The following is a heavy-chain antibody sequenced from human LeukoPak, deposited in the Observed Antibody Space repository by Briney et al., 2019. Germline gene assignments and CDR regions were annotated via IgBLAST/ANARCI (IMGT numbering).Heavy chain of an antibody. D-gene: IGHD2-2*01. CDR3: ARDVVVVPAAVWYNWFDP. CDR2: IYTSGSI. J-gene: IGHJ5*02. CDR1: GGSISSYY. Sequence: SETLSLTCTVSGGSISSYYWSWIRQPAGKGLEWIGRIYTSGSINYNPSLKSRVTMSVDTSKNQFSLKLSSVTAADTAVYYCARDVVVVPAAVWYNWFDPWGQGTLVTVSS. V-gene: IGHV4-4*07.